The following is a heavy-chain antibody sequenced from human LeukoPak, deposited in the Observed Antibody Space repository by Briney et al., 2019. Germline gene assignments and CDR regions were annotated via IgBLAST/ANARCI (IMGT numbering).Heavy chain of an antibody. V-gene: IGHV3-7*01. CDR3: ARDGSYSGSYFDY. CDR1: GFTFSSYW. CDR2: IKQDGSEK. D-gene: IGHD1-26*01. J-gene: IGHJ4*02. Sequence: GGSLRLSCAASGFTFSSYWMSWVRQAPGKGLEWVANIKQDGSEKYYVDSVKGRFTISRDNAKNSLYLQMNSLGAEDTAVYYCARDGSYSGSYFDYWGQGTLVTVSS.